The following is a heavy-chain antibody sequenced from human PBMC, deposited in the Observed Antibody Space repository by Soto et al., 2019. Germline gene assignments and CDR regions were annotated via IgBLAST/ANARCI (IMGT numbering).Heavy chain of an antibody. V-gene: IGHV3-23*01. CDR2: ISGSGGST. J-gene: IGHJ4*02. D-gene: IGHD6-13*01. Sequence: EVQLLESGGGLVQPGGSLRLSCAASGFTFSSYAMSWVRQAPGKGLEWVSAISGSGGSTYYADSVKGRFTISRDNSKNTLCLQMNSLRAEDTAVYYCAKRRAYSSGWYEDYWGQGTLVTVSS. CDR1: GFTFSSYA. CDR3: AKRRAYSSGWYEDY.